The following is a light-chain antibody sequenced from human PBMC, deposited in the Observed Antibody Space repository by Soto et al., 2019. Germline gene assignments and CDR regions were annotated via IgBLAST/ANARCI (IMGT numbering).Light chain of an antibody. J-gene: IGKJ5*01. V-gene: IGKV1-12*01. CDR2: VTS. CDR3: QQGHNWPLT. Sequence: DIQMTQSPSSVSASVGDRVTITCRATQGLSGSLAWYQQKPGKAPKLLISVTSRLQSGVPSRFSGSASGTDFTLTIDSVQPEDLATYYCQQGHNWPLTFGQGTRLEIK. CDR1: QGLSGS.